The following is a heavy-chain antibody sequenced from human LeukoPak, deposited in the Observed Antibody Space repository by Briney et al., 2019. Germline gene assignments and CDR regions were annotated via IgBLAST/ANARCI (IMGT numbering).Heavy chain of an antibody. V-gene: IGHV3-48*04. CDR1: GFTFSSYS. CDR2: ISSSSSTI. CDR3: ARVWSSGYTKDY. D-gene: IGHD3-22*01. J-gene: IGHJ4*02. Sequence: GGSLRLSCAASGFTFSSYSIDWVRQAPGKGLEWLSYISSSSSTIYYADSVKGRFIISRDNAKNSVYLQMNSLRAEDTAVYYCARVWSSGYTKDYWGQGTLVTVSS.